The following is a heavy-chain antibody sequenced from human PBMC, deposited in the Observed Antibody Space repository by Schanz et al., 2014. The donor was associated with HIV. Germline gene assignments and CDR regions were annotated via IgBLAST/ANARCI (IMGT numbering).Heavy chain of an antibody. J-gene: IGHJ5*02. CDR3: ARGQPLVQRWFDP. D-gene: IGHD6-13*01. CDR2: IRSKAYGGTP. CDR1: GFTFSSYA. Sequence: EVQLLESGGGLVQPGGSLRLSCAASGFTFSSYAMSWFRQAPGKGLEWVGFIRSKAYGGTPEYAASVTGRFTISRDDSKNSVYLQMNSLRPEDTAVYYCARGQPLVQRWFDPWGQGTLVTVSS. V-gene: IGHV3-49*03.